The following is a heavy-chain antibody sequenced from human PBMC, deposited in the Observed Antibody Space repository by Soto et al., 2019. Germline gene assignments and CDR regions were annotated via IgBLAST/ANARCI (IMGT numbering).Heavy chain of an antibody. V-gene: IGHV4-30-4*01. Sequence: QVQVQESGPGLVKPSQTLSLTCTVSGGSISSGDYYWSWIRQPPGKGLEWIGYIYYSGSTYYNPSLKSRVTISVDTSKNQFSLKLSSVTAADTAVYYCARAMVVTQNWFDPWGQGTLVTVSS. CDR2: IYYSGST. D-gene: IGHD2-21*02. J-gene: IGHJ5*02. CDR3: ARAMVVTQNWFDP. CDR1: GGSISSGDYY.